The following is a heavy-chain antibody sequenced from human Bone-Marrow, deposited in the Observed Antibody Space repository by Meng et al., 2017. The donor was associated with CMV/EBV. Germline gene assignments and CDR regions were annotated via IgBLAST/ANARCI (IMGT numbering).Heavy chain of an antibody. CDR2: GDYSGST. V-gene: IGHV4-39*07. D-gene: IGHD2-2*01. CDR3: ARDERRGYCSSASCPDYGMDV. J-gene: IGHJ6*02. Sequence: SETLSLTCTVSGVSISSSSYYWGWIRQPPGKGLEWIGSGDYSGSTYYNPSLKSRGTISVDTSKNQFSLKLSSVTAADTAVYYCARDERRGYCSSASCPDYGMDVWGQGTTVTVSS. CDR1: GVSISSSSYY.